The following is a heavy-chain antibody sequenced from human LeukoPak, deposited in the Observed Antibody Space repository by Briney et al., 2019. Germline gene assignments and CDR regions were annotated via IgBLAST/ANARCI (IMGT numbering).Heavy chain of an antibody. CDR1: GLSLSNSA. V-gene: IGHV3-23*01. CDR3: ATVGGFCPSSNCYAYFDY. Sequence: GGSLRLSCVTSGLSLSNSAMTWVRQAPGKGLEWVSILTGDGTGTFYADSVKGRFSISRDISTNTLYLQMTSLGVDDTALYYCATVGGFCPSSNCYAYFDYWGQGSPVTVSS. CDR2: LTGDGTGT. D-gene: IGHD2-2*01. J-gene: IGHJ4*02.